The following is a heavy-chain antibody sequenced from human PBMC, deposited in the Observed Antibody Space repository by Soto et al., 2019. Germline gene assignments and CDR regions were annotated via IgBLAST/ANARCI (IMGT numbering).Heavy chain of an antibody. V-gene: IGHV3-23*01. CDR2: ISGSGGST. CDR3: AKYHDYIWGSYRSRAYFQH. Sequence: GGSLTLSCAASGFPFSSYAMSWVRQAPGKGLEWVSAISGSGGSTYYADSVKGRFTISRDNSKNTLYLQMNSLRAEDTAVYYCAKYHDYIWGSYRSRAYFQHWGQGTLVTVSS. J-gene: IGHJ1*01. D-gene: IGHD3-16*02. CDR1: GFPFSSYA.